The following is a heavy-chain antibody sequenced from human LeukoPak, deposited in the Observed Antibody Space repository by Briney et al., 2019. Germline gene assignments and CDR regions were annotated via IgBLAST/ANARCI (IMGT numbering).Heavy chain of an antibody. J-gene: IGHJ4*02. V-gene: IGHV3-15*01. Sequence: GGSLRLSCAASGLTFSNAWMSWVRKAPGKGLEWVGRIKTKTDGGTTDYAAPVKDRFTISRDDSKNSLYLQMNSLKTEDTAVYYCTASYYDSSGYRVWGQGTLVTVSS. CDR2: IKTKTDGGTT. CDR3: TASYYDSSGYRV. CDR1: GLTFSNAW. D-gene: IGHD3-22*01.